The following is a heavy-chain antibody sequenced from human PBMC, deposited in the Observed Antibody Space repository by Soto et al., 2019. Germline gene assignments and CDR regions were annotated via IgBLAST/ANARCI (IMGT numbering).Heavy chain of an antibody. D-gene: IGHD4-4*01. CDR2: IYYSGST. CDR3: AGSTVTTLVPLDY. J-gene: IGHJ4*02. CDR1: GGSISSSSYY. V-gene: IGHV4-39*07. Sequence: SETLSLTCTVSGGSISSSSYYWGWIRQPPGKGLEWIGSIYYSGSTYYNPSLKSRVTISVDRSKNQFSLKLSSVTAADTAVYYCAGSTVTTLVPLDYWGQGTLVTVSS.